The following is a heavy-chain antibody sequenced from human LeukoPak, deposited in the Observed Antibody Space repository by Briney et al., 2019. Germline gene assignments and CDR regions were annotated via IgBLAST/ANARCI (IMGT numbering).Heavy chain of an antibody. V-gene: IGHV4-59*01. CDR1: GGSISSYY. CDR2: IYYSGST. Sequence: SETLSLTCTVSGGSISSYYWSWIRQPPGKGLEWIGYIYYSGSTNYNPSLKSRVTISVDTSKNQFSLKLSSVTAADTAVYYCAREFRGYSYGLYYFNYWGQGTLVTVSS. CDR3: AREFRGYSYGLYYFNY. J-gene: IGHJ4*02. D-gene: IGHD5-18*01.